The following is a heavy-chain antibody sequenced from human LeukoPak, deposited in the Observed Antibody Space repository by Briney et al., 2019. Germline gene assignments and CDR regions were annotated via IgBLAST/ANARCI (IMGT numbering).Heavy chain of an antibody. CDR3: AKDIAAAGTMGLGY. CDR2: ISGSGGST. J-gene: IGHJ4*02. V-gene: IGHV3-23*01. D-gene: IGHD6-13*01. CDR1: GFTFSSYA. Sequence: GGSLRLSCAASGFTFSSYAMSWVRQAPGKGLDWVSAISGSGGSTYYADSVKGRFTISRDNSKNTLYLQMNSLRAEDTAVYYCAKDIAAAGTMGLGYWGQGTLVTVSS.